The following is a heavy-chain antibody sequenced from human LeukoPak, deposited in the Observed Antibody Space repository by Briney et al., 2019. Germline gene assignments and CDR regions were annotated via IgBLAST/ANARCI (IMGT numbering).Heavy chain of an antibody. CDR3: ARLDCSSTSCYVHWFDP. CDR1: GYTFTSYN. Sequence: ASVKVSCKASGYTFTSYNINWVRQATGQGLEWMGWMNPNSGNTGYAQKFQGRVTMTRNTSISTAYMELGSLRSGDTAVYYCARLDCSSTSCYVHWFDPWGQGTLVTVSS. V-gene: IGHV1-8*01. D-gene: IGHD2-2*01. CDR2: MNPNSGNT. J-gene: IGHJ5*02.